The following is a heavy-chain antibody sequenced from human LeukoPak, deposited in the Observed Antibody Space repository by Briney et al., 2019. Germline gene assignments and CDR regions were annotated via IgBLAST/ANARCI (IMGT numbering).Heavy chain of an antibody. D-gene: IGHD4-23*01. CDR2: MSGSGGTT. J-gene: IGHJ4*02. CDR3: ARERGSSGGNTNGYFDY. CDR1: EFTFSNYA. V-gene: IGHV3-23*01. Sequence: RGSLRLSCAASEFTFSNYAISWVRQAPGKELKWVSVMSGSGGTTYSADSVKGRFTISRDNSKNTLYLQMNSLRAEDTAAYYCARERGSSGGNTNGYFDYWGQGALVTVSS.